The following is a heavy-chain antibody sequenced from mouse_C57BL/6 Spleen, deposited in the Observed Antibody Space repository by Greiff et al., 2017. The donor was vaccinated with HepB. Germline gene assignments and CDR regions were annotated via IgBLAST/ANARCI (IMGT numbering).Heavy chain of an antibody. D-gene: IGHD3-1*01. Sequence: QVHVKQSGAELVRPGTSVKMSCKASGYTFTNYWIGWAKQRPGHGLEWIGDIYPGGGYTNYNEKFKGKATLTADKSSSTAYMQFSSLTSEDSAIYYCARVGYNYFDYWGQGTTLTVSS. V-gene: IGHV1-63*01. J-gene: IGHJ2*01. CDR2: IYPGGGYT. CDR1: GYTFTNYW. CDR3: ARVGYNYFDY.